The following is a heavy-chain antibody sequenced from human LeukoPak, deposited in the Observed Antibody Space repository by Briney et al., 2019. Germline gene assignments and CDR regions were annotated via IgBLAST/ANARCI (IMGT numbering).Heavy chain of an antibody. Sequence: GGSLRLSCAASGFTFSNAWMSWVRQAPGKGLEWIGRIKSKTDGETTNYAEPVRGRFTISRDDSKSAVYLQMNSLKIEDTAVYYCTTDLGTYYHGSQRLIPIDYWGQGTLVTVSS. CDR3: TTDLGTYYHGSQRLIPIDY. J-gene: IGHJ4*02. D-gene: IGHD3-10*01. CDR2: IKSKTDGETT. CDR1: GFTFSNAW. V-gene: IGHV3-15*01.